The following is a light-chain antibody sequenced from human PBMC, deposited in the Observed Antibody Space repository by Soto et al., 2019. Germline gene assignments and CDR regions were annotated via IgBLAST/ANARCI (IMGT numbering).Light chain of an antibody. Sequence: SYDLTQPPSGSVAPGQTARITFGGNNIGSKNVNWYQQKPGQAPILVVYDDRDRPSGIPERFSGSNSGDTATLTISRVEAGDEANYYCQVWDSSRDLGVFGTGTKVTVL. CDR3: QVWDSSRDLGV. CDR1: NIGSKN. V-gene: IGLV3-21*02. CDR2: DDR. J-gene: IGLJ1*01.